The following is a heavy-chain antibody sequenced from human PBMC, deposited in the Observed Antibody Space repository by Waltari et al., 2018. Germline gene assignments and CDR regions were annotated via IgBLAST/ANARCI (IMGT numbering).Heavy chain of an antibody. CDR3: ARERADCSSTSCYGYYFDY. J-gene: IGHJ4*02. V-gene: IGHV1-69*14. CDR1: GGTFSSYA. Sequence: QVQLVQSGAEVKKPGSSVKVSCKASGGTFSSYAISWVRQAPGQGLEWMGGIIPSFGTANYAQKFQGRVTITADKSTSTAYMELSSLRSEDTAVYYCARERADCSSTSCYGYYFDYWGQGTLVTVSS. CDR2: IIPSFGTA. D-gene: IGHD2-2*01.